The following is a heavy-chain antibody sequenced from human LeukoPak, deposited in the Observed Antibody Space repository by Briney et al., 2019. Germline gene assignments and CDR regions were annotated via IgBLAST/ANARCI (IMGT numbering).Heavy chain of an antibody. CDR3: AKPGRAAAGFPNYYMDV. CDR2: IIGSGGST. D-gene: IGHD6-13*01. J-gene: IGHJ6*03. V-gene: IGHV3-23*01. CDR1: GFTFSSYA. Sequence: GPSLRLSRGAAGFTFSSYAMSCVSQAPGKWLEWLSAIIGSGGSTYYADSVKGRFTISRDNSKNTLYLQMNSLRAEDTAVYYCAKPGRAAAGFPNYYMDVWGKGTTVTVSS.